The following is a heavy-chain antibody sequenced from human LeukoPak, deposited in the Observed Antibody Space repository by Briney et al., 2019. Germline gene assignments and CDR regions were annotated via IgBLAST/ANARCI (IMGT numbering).Heavy chain of an antibody. D-gene: IGHD3-22*01. CDR3: ARRPKGYYYDSSGFFDY. Sequence: GGSPRLSCAASGFTFSSYWMHWVRQAPGKGPVWVSRINSDGSSTSYADSVKGRFTISRDNAKNTLYLQMNSLRAEDTAVYYCARRPKGYYYDSSGFFDYWGQGTLVTVSS. CDR1: GFTFSSYW. CDR2: INSDGSST. J-gene: IGHJ4*02. V-gene: IGHV3-74*01.